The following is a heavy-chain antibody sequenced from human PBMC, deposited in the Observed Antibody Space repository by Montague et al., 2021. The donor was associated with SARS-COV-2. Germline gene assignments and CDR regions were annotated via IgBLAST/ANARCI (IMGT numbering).Heavy chain of an antibody. D-gene: IGHD1-26*01. CDR3: ARPSSGSYYHAFDI. CDR2: ISYDGSNK. CDR1: GFTFSSYA. J-gene: IGHJ3*02. V-gene: IGHV3-30-3*01. Sequence: SLSLSCAASGFTFSSYAMHWVRQAPGKGLEWVAVISYDGSNKYYADSVKGRFTISRDNSKNTLYLQMNSLRAEDTAVYYCARPSSGSYYHAFDIWGQGTMVTVSS.